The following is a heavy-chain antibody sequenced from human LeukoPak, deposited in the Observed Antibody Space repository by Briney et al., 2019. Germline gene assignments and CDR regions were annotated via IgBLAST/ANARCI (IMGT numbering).Heavy chain of an antibody. J-gene: IGHJ4*02. V-gene: IGHV3-23*01. CDR3: ASLYYGDYGFDY. Sequence: GGSLRLSCAASGFTFSSYAMSWVRQAPGKGLEWVSAISGSGGSTYYADSVKGRFTISRDNAKNSLYLQMNSLRAEDTAVYYCASLYYGDYGFDYWGQGTLVTVSS. CDR2: ISGSGGST. CDR1: GFTFSSYA. D-gene: IGHD4-17*01.